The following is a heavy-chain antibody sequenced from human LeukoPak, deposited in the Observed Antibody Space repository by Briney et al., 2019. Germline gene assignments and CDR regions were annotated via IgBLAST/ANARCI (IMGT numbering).Heavy chain of an antibody. CDR3: ARGGQLSTGAYFDY. CDR1: GGTFSGHT. CDR2: IIPILDIA. V-gene: IGHV1-69*02. Sequence: SVKVSCKASGGTFSGHTFSWVRQAPGQGLEWMGRIIPILDIANYEKKFQGRVTITADKSTSTAYMDLSSLTSEDTAVYYCARGGQLSTGAYFDYWGQGTLVTIAS. D-gene: IGHD6-6*01. J-gene: IGHJ4*02.